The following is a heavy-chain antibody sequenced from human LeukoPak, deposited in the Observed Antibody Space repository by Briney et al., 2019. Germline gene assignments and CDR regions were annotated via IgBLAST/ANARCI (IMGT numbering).Heavy chain of an antibody. Sequence: SETLSLTCTVSGGSISSSYWSCIRQPPGKGLEGIGYIYYSGSPNYNPSLKSRVTISVDTSKNQFPLNLPSVPAADAAVYYCARQGRGIELLVYYYYYMDVWRKGTTVTVPS. CDR2: IYYSGSP. CDR3: ARQGRGIELLVYYYYYMDV. V-gene: IGHV4-59*08. CDR1: GGSISSSY. J-gene: IGHJ6*03. D-gene: IGHD1-26*01.